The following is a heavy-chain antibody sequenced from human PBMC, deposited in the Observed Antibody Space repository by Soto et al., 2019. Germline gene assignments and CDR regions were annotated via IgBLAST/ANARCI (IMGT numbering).Heavy chain of an antibody. CDR1: GFTFSSYA. CDR2: ISYDGSNK. CDR3: AREDTAMVYFDY. Sequence: QVQLVESGGGVVQPGRSLRLSCAASGFTFSSYAMHWVRQAPGKGLEWVAVISYDGSNKYYADSVKGRFTISRDNSKNTLYLQMNSLRAEDTAVYYCAREDTAMVYFDYWGQGTLVTVSS. D-gene: IGHD5-18*01. V-gene: IGHV3-30-3*01. J-gene: IGHJ4*02.